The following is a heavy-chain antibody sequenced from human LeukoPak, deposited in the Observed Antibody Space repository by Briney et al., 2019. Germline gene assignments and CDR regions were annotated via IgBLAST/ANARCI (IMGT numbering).Heavy chain of an antibody. J-gene: IGHJ4*02. D-gene: IGHD2-2*01. CDR2: ISAYNGNT. CDR3: ARTALYCSSTSCYRDY. V-gene: IGHV1-18*01. Sequence: ASVKVSCKASGGTFSSYAISWVRQAPGQGLEWMGWISAYNGNTNYAQKLQGRVTMTTDTSTSTAYMELRSLRSDDTAVYYCARTALYCSSTSCYRDYWGQGTLVTVSS. CDR1: GGTFSSYA.